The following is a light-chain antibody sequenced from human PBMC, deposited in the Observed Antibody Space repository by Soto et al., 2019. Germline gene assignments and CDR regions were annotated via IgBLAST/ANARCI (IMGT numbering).Light chain of an antibody. CDR3: SSYTSTSTVL. CDR1: SSDIGAYNY. Sequence: QSVLTQPASVSGSPGQSITISCTGTSSDIGAYNYVSWYQHHPGKAPKFMMYEVSYRPSGVSNRFSGSKSGNTASLTISGLQAEDEADYYCSSYTSTSTVLFGGETKLTVL. CDR2: EVS. J-gene: IGLJ2*01. V-gene: IGLV2-14*01.